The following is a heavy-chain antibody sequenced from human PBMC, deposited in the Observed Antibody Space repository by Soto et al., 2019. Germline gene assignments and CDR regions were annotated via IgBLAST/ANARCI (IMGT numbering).Heavy chain of an antibody. Sequence: QVQLVQSGAEVKKPGSSVKVSCKASGGTFSSYTISWVRQAPGQGLEWMGRIIPILGIANYAQKFQGRVTITADKSTSTAYMQLSSLRSEDTAVYYCARFRGSYGMDVWGQGTTVTVSS. CDR1: GGTFSSYT. CDR2: IIPILGIA. D-gene: IGHD3-10*01. J-gene: IGHJ6*02. CDR3: ARFRGSYGMDV. V-gene: IGHV1-69*02.